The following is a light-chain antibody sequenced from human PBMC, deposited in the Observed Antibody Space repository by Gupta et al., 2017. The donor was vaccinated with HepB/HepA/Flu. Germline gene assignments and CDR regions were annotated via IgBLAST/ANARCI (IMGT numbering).Light chain of an antibody. CDR3: AAWDNSLSAYV. V-gene: IGLV1-47*02. Sequence: QPVLTQPPSASGTPGQRVAISCSGSSSNVGRDNVYWYRQLPGTAPKLLIYNDDRRPSGVPDRFSGSKSGTSASLAISGLRSEDEADYYWAAWDNSLSAYVFGTGTWVTVL. CDR2: NDD. CDR1: SSNVGRDN. J-gene: IGLJ1*01.